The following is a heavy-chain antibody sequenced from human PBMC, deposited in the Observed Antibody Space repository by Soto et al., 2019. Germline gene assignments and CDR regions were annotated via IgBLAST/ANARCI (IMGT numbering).Heavy chain of an antibody. D-gene: IGHD6-6*01. CDR3: AKGMRAARQENLDY. V-gene: IGHV3-30*18. J-gene: IGHJ4*02. Sequence: GGSLRLSCAASGFTFSSYGMHWVRQAPGKGLEWVAVISYDGSNKYYADSVKGRFTISRDNSKNTLYLQMNSLRAEDTAVYYRAKGMRAARQENLDYWGQGTLVTVSS. CDR2: ISYDGSNK. CDR1: GFTFSSYG.